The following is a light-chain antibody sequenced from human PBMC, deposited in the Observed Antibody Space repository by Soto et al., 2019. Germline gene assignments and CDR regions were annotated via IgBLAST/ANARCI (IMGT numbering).Light chain of an antibody. Sequence: DIRMTQSPSTLSAAVGDTVTITCRASQYIGRWLAWYHQAPGKAPKALIYDAYSLETGVPSRFSGSESGTEFTLTISSLQPDDFATYYCLQYRSYPRTFGQGTKVEVK. CDR3: LQYRSYPRT. V-gene: IGKV1-5*01. J-gene: IGKJ1*01. CDR1: QYIGRW. CDR2: DAY.